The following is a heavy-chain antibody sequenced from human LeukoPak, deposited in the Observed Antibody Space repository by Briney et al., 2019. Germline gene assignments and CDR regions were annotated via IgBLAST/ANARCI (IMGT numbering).Heavy chain of an antibody. Sequence: GGSLRLSCAASGFTFSGYWMHWVRQAPGKGLVWVSRINSDGYSITYADSVKGRFTISRDNAKNTLHLQMNSLIAEDTAVYFCTRAGYSSGFDSWGQGTLVTVSS. J-gene: IGHJ5*01. CDR2: INSDGYSI. CDR3: TRAGYSSGFDS. CDR1: GFTFSGYW. D-gene: IGHD6-19*01. V-gene: IGHV3-74*03.